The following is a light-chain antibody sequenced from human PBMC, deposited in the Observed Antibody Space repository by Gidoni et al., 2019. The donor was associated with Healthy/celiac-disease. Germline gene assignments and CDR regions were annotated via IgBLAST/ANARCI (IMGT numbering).Light chain of an antibody. CDR1: QSVSSSY. V-gene: IGKV3-20*01. J-gene: IGKJ3*01. CDR2: GAS. CDR3: QQYGSSPIT. Sequence: IVLTQSPGTLSLSPGERATLSCRASQSVSSSYLAWYQQKPGQAPRLLIDGASSRATGIPDRFSGSGSGTDFTLTISRLDPEDFAVYYCQQYGSSPITFGPGTKVDIK.